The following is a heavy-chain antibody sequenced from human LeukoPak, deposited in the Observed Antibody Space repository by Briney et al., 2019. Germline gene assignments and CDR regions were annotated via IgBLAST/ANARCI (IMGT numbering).Heavy chain of an antibody. CDR2: ISDYNGNT. D-gene: IGHD4-11*01. V-gene: IGHV1-18*01. J-gene: IGHJ5*02. Sequence: ASMKVSCKASGYTFTSYGISWVRQAPGQGLVWMGWISDYNGNTNYAQKLQGRVTMTTDTSTSTAYMELRSLRSDDTAVYYCARDLYRDSLPVSWFDPWGQGTLVTVSS. CDR3: ARDLYRDSLPVSWFDP. CDR1: GYTFTSYG.